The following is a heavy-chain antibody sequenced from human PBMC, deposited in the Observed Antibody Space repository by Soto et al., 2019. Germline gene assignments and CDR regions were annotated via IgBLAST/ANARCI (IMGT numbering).Heavy chain of an antibody. D-gene: IGHD7-27*01. V-gene: IGHV4-31*03. J-gene: IGHJ4*02. Sequence: SETLSLTCTVSGGSISSGGYYWSWIRQHPGKGLEWIGYTYYNGDTYYNPSLKSRVSISIDTSKNQFSLRLTSVTAADTAVYYCARSHRDNWGSPDYFDYWGQGTLVTVSS. CDR2: TYYNGDT. CDR3: ARSHRDNWGSPDYFDY. CDR1: GGSISSGGYY.